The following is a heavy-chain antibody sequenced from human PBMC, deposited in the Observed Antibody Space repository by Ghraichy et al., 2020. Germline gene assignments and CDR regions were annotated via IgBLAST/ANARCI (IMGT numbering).Heavy chain of an antibody. V-gene: IGHV4-30-2*01. D-gene: IGHD6-13*01. CDR1: GGSISSGGYS. J-gene: IGHJ4*02. CDR2: IYHSGST. CDR3: ARALREQQSLYYFDY. Sequence: SETLSLTCAVSGGSISSGGYSWSWIRQPPGKGLEWIGYIYHSGSTYYNPSLKSRVTISVDRSKNQFSLKLSSVTAADTAVYYCARALREQQSLYYFDYWGQGTLVTVSS.